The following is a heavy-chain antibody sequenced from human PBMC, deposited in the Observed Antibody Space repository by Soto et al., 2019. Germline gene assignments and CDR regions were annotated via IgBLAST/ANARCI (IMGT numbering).Heavy chain of an antibody. CDR3: ARVLYYGSGSYSPYGMDG. Sequence: QVQLVQSGAEVKKPGSSVKVSCKTSGVSFNNNGIGWVRQAPGHGLEWMGGVSPPFRTSNYARRFQGRISITADASTGTVNRELSSLTSEDTAQYYCARVLYYGSGSYSPYGMDGWGQGTAVNVSS. D-gene: IGHD3-10*01. J-gene: IGHJ6*02. V-gene: IGHV1-69*01. CDR1: GVSFNNNG. CDR2: VSPPFRTS.